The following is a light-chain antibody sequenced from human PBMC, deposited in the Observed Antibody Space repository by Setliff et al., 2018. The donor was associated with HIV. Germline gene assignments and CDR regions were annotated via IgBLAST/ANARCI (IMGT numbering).Light chain of an antibody. J-gene: IGLJ2*01. CDR1: SSDVGSYNL. V-gene: IGLV2-23*02. CDR3: CSYAGSSTSVV. Sequence: QSVLAQPASVSGSPGQSITISCTGTSSDVGSYNLVSWYQQHPGKAPKLMIYEVSKRPSGVSNRFSGSKSDNTASLTISGLQAEDEADYYCCSYAGSSTSVVFGGGTKATVL. CDR2: EVS.